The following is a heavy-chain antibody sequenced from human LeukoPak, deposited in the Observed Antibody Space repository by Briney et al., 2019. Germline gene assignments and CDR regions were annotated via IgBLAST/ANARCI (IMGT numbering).Heavy chain of an antibody. Sequence: SETLSLTCTVSGGSISSSSYYWGWIRQPPGRGLEWIGSIYYSGSTYYNPSLKSRVTISVDTSKNQFSLKLSSVTAADTAVYYCERDFWSGYPGILDPWGQGTLVTVSS. CDR1: GGSISSSSYY. V-gene: IGHV4-39*07. J-gene: IGHJ5*02. CDR2: IYYSGST. CDR3: ERDFWSGYPGILDP. D-gene: IGHD3-3*01.